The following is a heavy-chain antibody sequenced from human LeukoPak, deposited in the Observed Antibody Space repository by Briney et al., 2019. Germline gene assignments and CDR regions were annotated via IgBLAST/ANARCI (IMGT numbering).Heavy chain of an antibody. V-gene: IGHV4-59*08. D-gene: IGHD3-22*01. CDR3: ARSPTRPWDYDSSARGAFDI. Sequence: SETLSLTCTVSGGSISSYYWSWIRQPPGKGLEWIGYIYYSGSTNYNPSLKSRVTISVDTSKNQFSLKLSSVTAADTAVYYWARSPTRPWDYDSSARGAFDIWGQGTMVTVSS. J-gene: IGHJ3*02. CDR1: GGSISSYY. CDR2: IYYSGST.